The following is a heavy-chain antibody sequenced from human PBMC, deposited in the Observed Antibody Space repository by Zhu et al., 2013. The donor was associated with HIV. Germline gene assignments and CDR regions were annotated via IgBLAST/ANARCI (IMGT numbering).Heavy chain of an antibody. V-gene: IGHV1-69*01. CDR2: IIPIFGTA. J-gene: IGHJ6*02. Sequence: QVQLVQSGAEVKKPGSSVKVSCKASGGTFSSYAISWVRQAPGQGLEWMGGIIPIFGTANYAQKFQGRVTITADESTSTAYMELSSLRSEDTAVYYCASYTVVIPESLYYYGMDVWGQGDHGHRLL. CDR1: GGTFSSYA. CDR3: ASYTVVIPESLYYYGMDV. D-gene: IGHD2-15*01.